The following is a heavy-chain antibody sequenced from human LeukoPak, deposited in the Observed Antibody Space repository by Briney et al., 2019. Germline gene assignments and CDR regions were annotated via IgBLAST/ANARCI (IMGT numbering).Heavy chain of an antibody. Sequence: GGSLRLSCAASGFTFSSYAMHWVRQAPGKGLEWVAVISYDGSNKYYADSVKGRFTISRDNSKNTLYLQMNSLRAEDTAVYYCARDQQEGYSYGYDYYYYMDVWGKGTTVTVSS. D-gene: IGHD5-18*01. CDR2: ISYDGSNK. V-gene: IGHV3-30*04. J-gene: IGHJ6*03. CDR1: GFTFSSYA. CDR3: ARDQQEGYSYGYDYYYYMDV.